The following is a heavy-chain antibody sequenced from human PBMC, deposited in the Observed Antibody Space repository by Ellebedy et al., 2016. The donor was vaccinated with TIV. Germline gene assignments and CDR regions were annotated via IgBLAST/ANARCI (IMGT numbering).Heavy chain of an antibody. CDR2: IDPRGSA. D-gene: IGHD5-18*01. CDR3: ARYDTTMGPFDS. CDR1: GFTFSSCA. J-gene: IGHJ4*02. V-gene: IGHV4-34*01. Sequence: ESLKISCAASGFTFSSCAMGWIRQSPQKGLEWIGEIDPRGSATYNPSLKGRVTISVDKSKNQFSLNLYSVTAADTAVYYCARYDTTMGPFDSWGQGALVTVSS.